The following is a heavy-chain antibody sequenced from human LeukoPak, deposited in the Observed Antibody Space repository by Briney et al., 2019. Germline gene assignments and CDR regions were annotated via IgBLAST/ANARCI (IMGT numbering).Heavy chain of an antibody. CDR1: GFTFSSYA. CDR2: TSGSGDRT. Sequence: GASLRLSCAASGFTFSSYAMSWVRQAPGKGLEWVSATSGSGDRTYYAVSVKGRFTISRDNSKNTLYLQMNSLRAEDTAVYYCAKALGYSSGWYSYLDVWGQGTTVTVSS. V-gene: IGHV3-23*01. J-gene: IGHJ6*02. CDR3: AKALGYSSGWYSYLDV. D-gene: IGHD6-19*01.